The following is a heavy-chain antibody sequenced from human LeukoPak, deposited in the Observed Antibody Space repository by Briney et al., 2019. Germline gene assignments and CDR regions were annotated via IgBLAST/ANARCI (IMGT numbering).Heavy chain of an antibody. CDR3: ARGYYYYDSSGYSDFDY. Sequence: ASVKVSCKASGYIFTGYYMHWVRQAPGQGLEWMGWINPNSGGTNYAQKFQGRVTMTRDTSISTAYMELSRLRSDDTAVYYCARGYYYYDSSGYSDFDYWGQGTLVTVSP. D-gene: IGHD3-22*01. V-gene: IGHV1-2*02. CDR1: GYIFTGYY. J-gene: IGHJ4*02. CDR2: INPNSGGT.